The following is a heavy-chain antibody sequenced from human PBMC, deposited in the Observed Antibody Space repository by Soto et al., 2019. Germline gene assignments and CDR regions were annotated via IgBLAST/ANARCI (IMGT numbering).Heavy chain of an antibody. J-gene: IGHJ3*02. CDR3: ARVIVVVVAAQRSAFDI. V-gene: IGHV4-34*01. D-gene: IGHD2-15*01. Sequence: HSETLDLACAAYGECVRGYYWSGIRQPPGKGLEWIGEINHSGSTNYNPSLKSRVTISVDTSKNQFSLKLSSVTAADTAVYYCARVIVVVVAAQRSAFDIWGQGTMVTVSS. CDR2: INHSGST. CDR1: GECVRGYY.